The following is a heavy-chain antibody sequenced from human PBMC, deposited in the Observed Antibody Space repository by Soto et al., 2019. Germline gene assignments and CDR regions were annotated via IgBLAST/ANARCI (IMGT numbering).Heavy chain of an antibody. V-gene: IGHV3-48*02. CDR1: GFTFRSYS. J-gene: IGHJ4*02. CDR3: ATSFI. CDR2: ISGISSTT. D-gene: IGHD3-10*01. Sequence: GGSLRLSCAASGFTFRSYSMNWVRQAPGKGLEWVSYISGISSTTNYADSVKGRFTISRDNAKNSLYLQMDSLRDEDTAMYYCATSFIRGQGTLVTVSS.